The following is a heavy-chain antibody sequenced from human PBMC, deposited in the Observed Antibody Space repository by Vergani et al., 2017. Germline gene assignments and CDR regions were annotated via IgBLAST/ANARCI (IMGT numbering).Heavy chain of an antibody. CDR3: ATTGDRINWFDP. CDR1: GGSINIGVYY. V-gene: IGHV4-61*02. CDR2: IYTSGST. Sequence: QVQLQESGPGLLKPSQTLSLTCIVSGGSINIGVYYWSWIRQPAGKGLEWIWRIYTSGSTNYNPSLKGRVTMSVDTSKNQFSLKLSSVTAADTAVYYCATTGDRINWFDPWGQGTLVTVSS. D-gene: IGHD7-27*01. J-gene: IGHJ5*02.